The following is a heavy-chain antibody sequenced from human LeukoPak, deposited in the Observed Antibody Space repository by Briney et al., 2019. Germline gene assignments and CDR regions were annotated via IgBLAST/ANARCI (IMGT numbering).Heavy chain of an antibody. Sequence: SVKVSCKASGGTFSSYAISWVRQAPGQGLEWMGGIIPIFGTANYAQKFQGRVTITTDESTSTAYMELSSLRSEDTAVYYCARAVVPAAGDAFDIWGQGIMVTVSS. CDR3: ARAVVPAAGDAFDI. V-gene: IGHV1-69*05. CDR1: GGTFSSYA. D-gene: IGHD2-2*01. CDR2: IIPIFGTA. J-gene: IGHJ3*02.